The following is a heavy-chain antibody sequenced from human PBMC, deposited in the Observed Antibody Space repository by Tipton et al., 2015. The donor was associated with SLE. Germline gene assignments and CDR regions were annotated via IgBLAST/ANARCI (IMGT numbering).Heavy chain of an antibody. CDR1: GGSFSGYY. CDR2: IYHSGST. J-gene: IGHJ4*02. CDR3: ARETGTRGDYFDY. Sequence: TLSLTCAVYGGSFSGYYWSWIRQPPGKGLEWIGEIYHSGSTNYNPSLKSRVTISVDKSKNQFSLKLSSVTAADTAVYYCARETGTRGDYFDYWGQGTLVTVSS. D-gene: IGHD1-7*01. V-gene: IGHV4-34*01.